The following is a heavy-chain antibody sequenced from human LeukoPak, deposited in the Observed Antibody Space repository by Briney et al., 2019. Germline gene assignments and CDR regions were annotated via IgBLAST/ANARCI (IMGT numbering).Heavy chain of an antibody. D-gene: IGHD3-10*01. J-gene: IGHJ4*02. CDR2: ISHSGSI. CDR1: GGSFSGYF. V-gene: IGHV4-34*01. CDR3: ARKSYYGSGNYYYNY. Sequence: SETLSLTCAIYGGSFSGYFWSWLRQPPGKGLEWIGEISHSGSINYNPSLKSRVTISLDTSENQFSLKVTSVTAADTAVYYCARKSYYGSGNYYYNYWGQGTLVTVSS.